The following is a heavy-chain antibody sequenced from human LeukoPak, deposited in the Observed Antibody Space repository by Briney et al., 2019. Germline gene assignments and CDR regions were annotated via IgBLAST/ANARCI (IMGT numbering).Heavy chain of an antibody. J-gene: IGHJ5*02. CDR2: IYPGDSRT. V-gene: IGHV5-51*01. CDR1: GDTFATSW. CDR3: GRRKFSSPWSDP. D-gene: IGHD2-2*01. Sequence: GESLQISCQGSGDTFATSWIGWVRQLPGKGLEWMGVIYPGDSRTRYNPSFQGQVTISADRSINTAYLQWNSLKASDTAMYYCGRRKFSSPWSDPWGQGTLVTVSS.